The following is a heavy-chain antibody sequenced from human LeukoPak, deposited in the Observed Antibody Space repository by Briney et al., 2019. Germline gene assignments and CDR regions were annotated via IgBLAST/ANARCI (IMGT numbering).Heavy chain of an antibody. CDR2: ISYDGSNK. Sequence: TGGSLRLSCAASGFSFSSYGMHWDRQPPGKGLEWVAFISYDGSNKYYADSVKGRFTISRDNSKNTLYLQMNSLRAEDTAVYYCAKDLRYYDSSGYLDYWGQGTLVTVSS. CDR1: GFSFSSYG. J-gene: IGHJ4*02. V-gene: IGHV3-30*18. D-gene: IGHD3-22*01. CDR3: AKDLRYYDSSGYLDY.